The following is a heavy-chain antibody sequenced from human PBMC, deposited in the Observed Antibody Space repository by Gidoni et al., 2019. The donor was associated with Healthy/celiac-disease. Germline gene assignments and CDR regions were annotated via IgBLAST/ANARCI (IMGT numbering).Heavy chain of an antibody. D-gene: IGHD3-10*01. CDR2: ISGSGGRT. V-gene: IGHV3-23*01. CDR1: GFTFSSYA. Sequence: EVQLLESGGGLVQPGGSLRLSCAASGFTFSSYAMSWVRQAPGKGLEWVSAISGSGGRTYYADSVKGRFTISRDNSKNTLYLQMNSLRAEDTAVYYCAKLRYYYGSGSYWGQGTLVTVSS. CDR3: AKLRYYYGSGSY. J-gene: IGHJ4*02.